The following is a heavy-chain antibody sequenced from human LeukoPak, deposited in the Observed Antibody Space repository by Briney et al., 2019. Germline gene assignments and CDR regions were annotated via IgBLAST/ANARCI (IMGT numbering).Heavy chain of an antibody. Sequence: PGRSLRLSCAASGFTFSSYWMHWVRQAPGKGLVWVSRINSDGSTTSDADSVKGRFTISRDNAKNTLYLQMNSLRAEDTAVYYCTRGYSGSYRIDYWGQGTLVTVSS. V-gene: IGHV3-74*01. D-gene: IGHD1-26*01. CDR3: TRGYSGSYRIDY. CDR2: INSDGSTT. CDR1: GFTFSSYW. J-gene: IGHJ4*02.